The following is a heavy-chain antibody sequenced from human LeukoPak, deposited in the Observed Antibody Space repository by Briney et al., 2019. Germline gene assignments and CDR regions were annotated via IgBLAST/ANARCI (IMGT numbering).Heavy chain of an antibody. J-gene: IGHJ4*02. CDR2: IYYSGST. V-gene: IGHV4-39*07. CDR1: GGSISSSSYY. D-gene: IGHD3-22*01. Sequence: PSETPSLTCTVSGGSISSSSYYWGWIRQPPGKGLEWIGSIYYSGSTYYNPSLKSRVTISVDTSKNQFSLKLSSVTAADTAVYYCVGYYYDSSGYDYWGQGTLVTVSS. CDR3: VGYYYDSSGYDY.